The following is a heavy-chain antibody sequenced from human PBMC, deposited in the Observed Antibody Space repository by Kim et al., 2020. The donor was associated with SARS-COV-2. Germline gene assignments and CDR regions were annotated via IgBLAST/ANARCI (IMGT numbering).Heavy chain of an antibody. CDR1: GGSISSYY. D-gene: IGHD5-18*01. CDR3: ARGGTTAMAYPFDY. V-gene: IGHV4-59*13. Sequence: SETLSLTCTVSGGSISSYYWSWIRQPPGKGLEWIGYIYYSGSTNYNPSLKSRVTISVDTSKNQFSLKLSSVTAVDTAVYYCARGGTTAMAYPFDYWGQGTLVTVSS. CDR2: IYYSGST. J-gene: IGHJ4*02.